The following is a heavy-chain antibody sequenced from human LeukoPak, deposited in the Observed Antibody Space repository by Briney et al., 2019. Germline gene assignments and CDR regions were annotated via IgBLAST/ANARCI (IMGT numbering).Heavy chain of an antibody. Sequence: PSETLSLTCSVSGGSIGSSFWNWIRLSPGKGLEWIGYISYSGRTNYSPSLKSRVTISIDTSKNQLSLTLTSVTAADTALYYCARDRSGTYYTLDVWGQGTMVSVSA. D-gene: IGHD1-26*01. CDR2: ISYSGRT. CDR3: ARDRSGTYYTLDV. V-gene: IGHV4-59*13. CDR1: GGSIGSSF. J-gene: IGHJ3*01.